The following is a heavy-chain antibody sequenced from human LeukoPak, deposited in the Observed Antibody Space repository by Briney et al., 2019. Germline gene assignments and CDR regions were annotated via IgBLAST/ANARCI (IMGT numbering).Heavy chain of an antibody. V-gene: IGHV4-34*01. Sequence: SEDLSLPCAVYAGSLIGYYWSWIRPPPGKGLEWIGEITHTGSPNYNPSLRSRVTISVDTSKNQFSLKLSSVTAADTAVYYCARAAENNWFDPWGQGTLVTVSS. CDR1: AGSLIGYY. CDR2: ITHTGSP. CDR3: ARAAENNWFDP. J-gene: IGHJ5*02.